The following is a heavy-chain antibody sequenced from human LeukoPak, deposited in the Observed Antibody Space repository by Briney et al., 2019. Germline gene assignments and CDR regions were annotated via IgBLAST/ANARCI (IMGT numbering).Heavy chain of an antibody. CDR1: GGSISSSSYY. D-gene: IGHD3-3*01. CDR2: IYYSGST. J-gene: IGHJ6*03. Sequence: SETLSLTCTVSGGSISSSSYYWAWIRQPPGKGLEWIGSIYYSGSTYYNPSLKSRVTISVDTSKNQFSLVLSSVTAADTAVYYCARLTYYDFWSGPRYMDVWGKGTTVTVSS. CDR3: ARLTYYDFWSGPRYMDV. V-gene: IGHV4-39*07.